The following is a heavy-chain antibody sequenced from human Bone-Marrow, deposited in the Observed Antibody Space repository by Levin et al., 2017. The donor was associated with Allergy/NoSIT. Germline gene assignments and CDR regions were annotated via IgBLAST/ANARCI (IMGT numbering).Heavy chain of an antibody. CDR1: GFTFSTYE. J-gene: IGHJ4*02. V-gene: IGHV3-48*03. D-gene: IGHD3-9*01. Sequence: GGSLRLSCAVSGFTFSTYEMDWVRQSPGKGLEWIAYISSSGSTVYYADSVEGRFTLSRDNAKNTLHLQMNSLRGEDTAVYYCGRQYYGLLTGYYIDSWGQGTLVTVSS. CDR2: ISSSGSTV. CDR3: GRQYYGLLTGYYIDS.